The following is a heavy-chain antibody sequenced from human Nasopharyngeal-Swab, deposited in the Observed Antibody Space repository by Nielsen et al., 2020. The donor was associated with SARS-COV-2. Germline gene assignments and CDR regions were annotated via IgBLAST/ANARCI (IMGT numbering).Heavy chain of an antibody. J-gene: IGHJ4*02. Sequence: SETLSLTRTVSGGSISSYYWSWIRQPPGKGLEWIAYIYYSGSTNYNPSLKSRITISIDTSKNQFSLKLSSVTAADTAVYYCAREGGKDYDYIWGSYRPYYFDYWGQGTLVTVSS. CDR1: GGSISSYY. CDR3: AREGGKDYDYIWGSYRPYYFDY. V-gene: IGHV4-59*13. CDR2: IYYSGST. D-gene: IGHD3-16*02.